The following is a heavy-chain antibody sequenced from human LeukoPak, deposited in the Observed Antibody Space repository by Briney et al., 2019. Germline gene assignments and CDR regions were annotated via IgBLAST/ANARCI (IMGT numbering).Heavy chain of an antibody. J-gene: IGHJ4*02. D-gene: IGHD3-3*01. CDR2: ISSSSSTI. Sequence: GGSLRLSCAASGFSFSSYSMNWVRQAPGKGLEWVSYISSSSSTIYYADSVKGRFTISRDNAKNSLYLQMNSLRAEDTAVYYCARDPYYDFWSGYYLDYWGQGTLVTVSS. V-gene: IGHV3-48*01. CDR3: ARDPYYDFWSGYYLDY. CDR1: GFSFSSYS.